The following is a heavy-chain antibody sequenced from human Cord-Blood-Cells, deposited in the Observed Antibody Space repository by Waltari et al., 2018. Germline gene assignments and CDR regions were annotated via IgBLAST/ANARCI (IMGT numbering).Heavy chain of an antibody. J-gene: IGHJ6*03. CDR2: IYPGDSDT. CDR1: GYSFTSYW. CDR3: ARQANWNYHAYYYYMDV. Sequence: EVQLVQSGAEVKKPGESLKISCTGSGYSFTSYWIGLVRPMPGKGLEWMGIIYPGDSDTTYSPSFQGQVTISADKSISTAYLQWSSLKASDTAMYYCARQANWNYHAYYYYMDVWGKGTTVTVSS. V-gene: IGHV5-51*01. D-gene: IGHD1-7*01.